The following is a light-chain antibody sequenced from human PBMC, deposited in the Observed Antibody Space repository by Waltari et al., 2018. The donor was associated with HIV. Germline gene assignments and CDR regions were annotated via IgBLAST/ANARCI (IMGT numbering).Light chain of an antibody. Sequence: DIQMTQSPSSLSASVGDRVTITCRASQSISSYLNWYQHKPGKAPTLLIYAASSLQSGVPSRFSGSGSGTDFTLTISSLQPEDFATYYCQQSYNTPPWTFGQGTKVAFK. CDR1: QSISSY. CDR2: AAS. CDR3: QQSYNTPPWT. V-gene: IGKV1-39*01. J-gene: IGKJ1*01.